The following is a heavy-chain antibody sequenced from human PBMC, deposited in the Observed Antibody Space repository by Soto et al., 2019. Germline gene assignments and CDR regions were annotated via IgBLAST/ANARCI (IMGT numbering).Heavy chain of an antibody. CDR3: AATVAGNFLASLTYYFDY. J-gene: IGHJ4*02. CDR1: GFTFSSYA. Sequence: EVQLLESGGGLVQPGGSLRLSCAASGFTFSSYAMSWVRQAPGKGLEWVSAISGSGGSTYYADSVKGRFTISRDNSKNTLYLQMNSLRAEDTAVYYCAATVAGNFLASLTYYFDYWGQGTLVTVSS. V-gene: IGHV3-23*01. D-gene: IGHD6-19*01. CDR2: ISGSGGST.